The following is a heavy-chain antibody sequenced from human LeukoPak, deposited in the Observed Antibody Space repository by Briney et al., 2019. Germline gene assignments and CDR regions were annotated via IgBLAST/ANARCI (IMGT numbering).Heavy chain of an antibody. Sequence: KTSETLSLTCTVSGGSISSYYWSWIRQPPGKGLEWIGYIYYSGSTNYNPSLKSRVTISVDTSKNQFSLKLSSVTAADTAVYYCARLGNREYFDYWGQGTLVTVSS. CDR2: IYYSGST. CDR3: ARLGNREYFDY. CDR1: GGSISSYY. J-gene: IGHJ4*02. V-gene: IGHV4-59*01. D-gene: IGHD2/OR15-2a*01.